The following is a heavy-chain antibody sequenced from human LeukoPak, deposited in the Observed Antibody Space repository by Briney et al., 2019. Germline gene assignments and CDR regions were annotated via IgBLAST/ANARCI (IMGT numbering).Heavy chain of an antibody. CDR2: IYHSGAT. D-gene: IGHD3-22*01. J-gene: IGHJ4*02. CDR1: GGSIASSIYN. CDR3: ASQPYLDSSGYSFY. Sequence: PSETLPLTCTVSGGSIASSIYNWGWIRQPPGKGLEWIGSIYHSGATFYNPSLRSRVTISINTSKNQLSLRLSSVTAADTAVYYCASQPYLDSSGYSFYWGQGTLVTVSS. V-gene: IGHV4-39*01.